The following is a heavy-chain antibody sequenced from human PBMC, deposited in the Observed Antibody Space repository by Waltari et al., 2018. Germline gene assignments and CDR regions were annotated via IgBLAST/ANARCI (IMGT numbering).Heavy chain of an antibody. CDR1: GFTFSSYS. D-gene: IGHD1-26*01. V-gene: IGHV3-21*01. CDR2: ISSSSSYI. J-gene: IGHJ3*02. Sequence: EVQLVESGGGLVKPGGSLRLSCAASGFTFSSYSMNWVRQAPGKGLEWVSSISSSSSYIYYADSVKGRFTISRDNAKNSLYLQMNSLRAEDKAVYYCARDAAGRAFDIWGQGTMVTVSS. CDR3: ARDAAGRAFDI.